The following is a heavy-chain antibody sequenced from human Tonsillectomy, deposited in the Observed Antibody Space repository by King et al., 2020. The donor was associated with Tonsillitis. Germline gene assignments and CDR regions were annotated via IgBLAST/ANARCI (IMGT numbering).Heavy chain of an antibody. CDR1: GFTFSNYS. D-gene: IGHD4-17*01. CDR2: ISSSSNII. CDR3: AILGYGDYYYYMDV. J-gene: IGHJ6*03. V-gene: IGHV3-48*01. Sequence: VQLVESGGGLVQPGGSLRLSCAASGFTFSNYSMNWVRQAPGKGLEWVSYISSSSNIIYSSDSGKGRVTISRDNAKNSLYLQMNRLRAEDTVVDYCAILGYGDYYYYMDVWGKGTTVTVSS.